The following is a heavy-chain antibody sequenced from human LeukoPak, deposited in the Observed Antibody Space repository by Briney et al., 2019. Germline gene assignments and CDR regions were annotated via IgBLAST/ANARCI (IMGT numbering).Heavy chain of an antibody. CDR3: AKDGASSGYYSN. CDR1: GFTFSSYG. D-gene: IGHD3-22*01. CDR2: ISYDGSNT. V-gene: IGHV3-30*18. Sequence: GGSLRLSCAASGFTFSSYGIHWVRQAPGKGLEWVALISYDGSNTYYADSVKGRFTISRDNSKNTLYLQMNSLRAEDTAVYYCAKDGASSGYYSNWGQGTLVTVSS. J-gene: IGHJ4*02.